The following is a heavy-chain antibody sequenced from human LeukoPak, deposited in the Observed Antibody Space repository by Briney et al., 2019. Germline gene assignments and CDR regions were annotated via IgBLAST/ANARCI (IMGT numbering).Heavy chain of an antibody. V-gene: IGHV1-18*01. D-gene: IGHD4-17*01. CDR3: ARDQRGYGDSSGASKWIDP. Sequence: ASVKVSCKASGYTFTSYGINWVRQPPGQGLEGMGCISPYNGNTIQGKKIERKINITTDTSTNTAYMELRSLSSDDTAVYYCARDQRGYGDSSGASKWIDPWGQGTLVTVSS. J-gene: IGHJ5*02. CDR2: ISPYNGNT. CDR1: GYTFTSYG.